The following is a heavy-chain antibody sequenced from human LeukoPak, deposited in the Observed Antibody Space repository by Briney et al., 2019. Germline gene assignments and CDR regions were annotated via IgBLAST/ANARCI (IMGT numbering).Heavy chain of an antibody. V-gene: IGHV1-69*05. Sequence: SVKVSCKASGGTFSSYAISWVRQAPGQGLEWMGGIIPIFGSANYAQKFQGRVTITTDESTSTTYMELSSLRSEDTAMYYCARDRSFSSPDAFDIWGQGTMVTVSS. CDR3: ARDRSFSSPDAFDI. CDR1: GGTFSSYA. D-gene: IGHD6-6*01. J-gene: IGHJ3*02. CDR2: IIPIFGSA.